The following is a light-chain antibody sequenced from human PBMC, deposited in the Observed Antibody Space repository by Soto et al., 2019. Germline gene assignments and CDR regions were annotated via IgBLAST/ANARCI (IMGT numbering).Light chain of an antibody. V-gene: IGKV3-11*01. CDR2: DAS. Sequence: EIVLTQSPGTLSLSPGERATLSCSASRSISTYLAWYQQKPGQAPRLLIYDASNRATGIPARFSGSGSGTDFTLTISSLEPEDFAVYYCQQRSNWPITFGQGTRLEIK. CDR3: QQRSNWPIT. J-gene: IGKJ5*01. CDR1: RSISTY.